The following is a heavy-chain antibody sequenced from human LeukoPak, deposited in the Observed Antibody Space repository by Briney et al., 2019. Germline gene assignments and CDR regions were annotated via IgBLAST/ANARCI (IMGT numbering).Heavy chain of an antibody. D-gene: IGHD3-22*01. CDR2: IYSGGST. Sequence: GGSLRLSCAASGFTVSSNYMSWVRQAPGKGLEWVSVIYSGGSTYYADSVKGRFTISRDNSKNTLYLQMNSLRAEDTAVYYCARRGDSSGSSLAAFDIWGQGTMVTVSS. CDR1: GFTVSSNY. V-gene: IGHV3-66*04. CDR3: ARRGDSSGSSLAAFDI. J-gene: IGHJ3*02.